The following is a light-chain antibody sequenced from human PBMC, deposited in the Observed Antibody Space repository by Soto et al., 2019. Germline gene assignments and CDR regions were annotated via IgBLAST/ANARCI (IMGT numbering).Light chain of an antibody. CDR2: GAS. Sequence: EIVLTQSPGTLSLSPGERATLSCRASQTINNRYLAWYQQKPGQAPRLLIYGASSRATGIPDRFSGSGSGTDVTLTISRLEPEDFAVYYCHQFASSPGFTFGPGTKVDMK. J-gene: IGKJ3*01. V-gene: IGKV3-20*01. CDR3: HQFASSPGFT. CDR1: QTINNRY.